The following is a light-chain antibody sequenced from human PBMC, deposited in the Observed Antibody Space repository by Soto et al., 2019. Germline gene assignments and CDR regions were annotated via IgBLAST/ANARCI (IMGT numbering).Light chain of an antibody. CDR2: GNI. J-gene: IGLJ1*01. CDR3: QSYVSNQGATYV. CDR1: SSNIGAGYD. V-gene: IGLV1-40*01. Sequence: QSVLTQPPSVSGAPGQRVTISCTGSSSNIGAGYDVHWYQQRPGTAPKLLIFGNINRPSGVPDRFSGSKSGTSASLAITGLKAEHEGDYSCQSYVSNQGATYVFGTGTKVTVL.